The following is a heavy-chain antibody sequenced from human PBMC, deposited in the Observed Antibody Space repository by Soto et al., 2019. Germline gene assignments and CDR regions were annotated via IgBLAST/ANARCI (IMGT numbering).Heavy chain of an antibody. Sequence: PXESLKVSCESSENTFANYLIGLVLQVPGKGLEWVAIIYPSDSRTIYSPSFQGQVTISADKSISTAYLQWTSLKASDTAIYYCSKFKYSTSVRYLQQWGQGTPVTVSS. D-gene: IGHD6-6*01. CDR3: SKFKYSTSVRYLQQ. CDR1: ENTFANYL. J-gene: IGHJ1*01. CDR2: IYPSDSRT. V-gene: IGHV5-51*01.